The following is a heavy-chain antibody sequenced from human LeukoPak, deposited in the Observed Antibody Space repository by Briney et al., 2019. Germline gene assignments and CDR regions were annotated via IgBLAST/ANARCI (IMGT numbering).Heavy chain of an antibody. CDR3: ARGGSSYYFDY. V-gene: IGHV3-21*01. J-gene: IGHJ4*02. CDR1: GFTFSSYS. CDR2: ISSSSSYI. Sequence: GGSLRLSCAASGFTFSSYSMNWVRQAPGKGLEWVSSISSSSSYIYYADSVKGRFTISRGNAKNSLYLQMNRLRAEDTAVYYCARGGSSYYFDYWGQGTLVIVSS. D-gene: IGHD6-6*01.